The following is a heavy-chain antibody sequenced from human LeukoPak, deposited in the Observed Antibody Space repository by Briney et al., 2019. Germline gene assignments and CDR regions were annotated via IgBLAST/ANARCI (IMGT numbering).Heavy chain of an antibody. Sequence: PGGSLRLSCATSGFTFSSYGMHWVRQAPGKGLEWVAVIWYDGSNKYYADSVKGRFIISRDNSKNMLYLQMSSLRAEDTAVYYCARALPDTAWSYYFDYWGQGTLVTVSS. J-gene: IGHJ4*02. CDR1: GFTFSSYG. V-gene: IGHV3-33*01. CDR2: IWYDGSNK. CDR3: ARALPDTAWSYYFDY. D-gene: IGHD2-21*02.